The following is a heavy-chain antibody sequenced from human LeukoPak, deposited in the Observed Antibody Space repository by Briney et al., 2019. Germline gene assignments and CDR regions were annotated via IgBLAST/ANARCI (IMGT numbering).Heavy chain of an antibody. D-gene: IGHD6-19*01. CDR3: ARLSVAVDRNWFDP. CDR2: IYYSGST. CDR1: GGSISSYY. V-gene: IGHV4-59*08. Sequence: SETLSLTCTVSGGSISSYYWSWIRQPPGKGLEWIGYIYYSGSTNYNPSLKSRATISVDTSKNQFSLKLSSVTAADTAVYYCARLSVAVDRNWFDPWGQGTLVTVSS. J-gene: IGHJ5*02.